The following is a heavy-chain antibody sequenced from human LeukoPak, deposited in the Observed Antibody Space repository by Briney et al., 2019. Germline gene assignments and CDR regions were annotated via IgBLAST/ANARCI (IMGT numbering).Heavy chain of an antibody. CDR2: INWNGGST. CDR1: GFTFDDYG. J-gene: IGHJ4*02. D-gene: IGHD3-22*01. CDR3: ARGTYYYDSSGYHFDY. V-gene: IGHV3-20*01. Sequence: PGGSLRLSCAASGFTFDDYGMSWVRQAPGKGLEWVSGINWNGGSTGYADSVKGRFTISRDNAKNSLYLQMNSLRAEDTALYHCARGTYYYDSSGYHFDYWGQGTLVTVSS.